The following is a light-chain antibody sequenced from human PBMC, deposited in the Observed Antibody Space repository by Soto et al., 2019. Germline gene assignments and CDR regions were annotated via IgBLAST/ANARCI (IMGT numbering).Light chain of an antibody. Sequence: EIVLTQSPATLSLSPGERATLSCRTIQSVSSYFAWYQQKPGRAPRLLIYDASNRATGIPARFIGSGSGTDFTLTINSLEPEDFAVYYCQQRSNWPITFGQGTRLEIK. CDR3: QQRSNWPIT. V-gene: IGKV3-11*01. CDR2: DAS. CDR1: QSVSSY. J-gene: IGKJ5*01.